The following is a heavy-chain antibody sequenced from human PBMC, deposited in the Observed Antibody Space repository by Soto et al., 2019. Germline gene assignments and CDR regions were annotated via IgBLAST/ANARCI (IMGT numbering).Heavy chain of an antibody. CDR1: GFTFSSYA. J-gene: IGHJ4*02. D-gene: IGHD6-19*01. Sequence: EVQLLECGGGLVQPGKSLRLSCAASGFTFSSYAMSWVRQAPGKGLEWVSTISGSGGSTHYADSVKGQFTISRDNSKNMLYLQVNSLRAEDTAVYYCAKSIVAVAGPVDYWGQGTLVTVSS. V-gene: IGHV3-23*01. CDR2: ISGSGGST. CDR3: AKSIVAVAGPVDY.